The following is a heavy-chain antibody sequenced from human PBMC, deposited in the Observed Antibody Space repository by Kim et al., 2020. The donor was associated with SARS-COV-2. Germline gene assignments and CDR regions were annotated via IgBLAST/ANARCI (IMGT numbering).Heavy chain of an antibody. D-gene: IGHD6-19*01. V-gene: IGHV3-48*02. CDR2: ISSSSSTI. Sequence: GGSLRLSCAASGFTFSSYSMNWVRQAPGKGLEWVSYISSSSSTIYYADSVKGRFTISRDNAKNSLYLQMNSLRDEDTAVYYCARDRFVAEGLYYYYGMDVWGQGTTVTVSS. CDR3: ARDRFVAEGLYYYYGMDV. CDR1: GFTFSSYS. J-gene: IGHJ6*02.